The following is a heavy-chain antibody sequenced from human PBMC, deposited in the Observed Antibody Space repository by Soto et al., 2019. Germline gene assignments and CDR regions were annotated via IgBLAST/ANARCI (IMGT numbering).Heavy chain of an antibody. CDR2: ISYDGSNK. J-gene: IGHJ4*02. CDR1: GFTFSSYA. CDR3: ARESLGGVRGVIGSVGVFDY. Sequence: QVQLVESGGGVVQPGRSLRLSCAASGFTFSSYAMHWVRQAPGKGLEWVAVISYDGSNKYYADSVKGRFTNSRDNSKNSLYLQMNSLRVEDTAVYYCARESLGGVRGVIGSVGVFDYWGQGTLVTVSS. D-gene: IGHD3-10*01. V-gene: IGHV3-30-3*01.